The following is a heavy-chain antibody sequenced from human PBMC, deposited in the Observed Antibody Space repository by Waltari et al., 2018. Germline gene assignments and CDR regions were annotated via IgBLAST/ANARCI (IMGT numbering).Heavy chain of an antibody. CDR3: ARQSYGSGTYEFDF. CDR1: GGSVRDVIYY. J-gene: IGHJ4*02. CDR2: VYSSGSP. D-gene: IGHD3-10*01. Sequence: QVQLQESGPRLVKPSATLSLTCPVSGGSVRDVIYYWAWIRQPPGKGLEWIGSVYSSGSPHYKSSLKSRVTMSVDMSKNQFSLRLTSVTAADTATYYCARQSYGSGTYEFDFWGQGALVTVSS. V-gene: IGHV4-39*01.